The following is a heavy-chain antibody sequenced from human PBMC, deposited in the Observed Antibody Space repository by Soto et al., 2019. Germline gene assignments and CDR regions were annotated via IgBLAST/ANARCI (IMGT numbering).Heavy chain of an antibody. CDR3: ARAHTMMILDRFDP. CDR1: GFKFRNYA. D-gene: IGHD3-22*01. Sequence: GGSLRLSCAASGFKFRNYAIHWVRQAPGKGLEWLAVTWFDGSKKYYADSVKGRFTISRDNSKNTVYLDMNSLTADDSGVFYCARAHTMMILDRFDPWGHGTLVTVSS. J-gene: IGHJ5*02. CDR2: TWFDGSKK. V-gene: IGHV3-33*01.